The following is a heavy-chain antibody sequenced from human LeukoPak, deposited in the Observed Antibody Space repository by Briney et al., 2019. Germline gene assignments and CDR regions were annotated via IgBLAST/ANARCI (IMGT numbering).Heavy chain of an antibody. CDR3: ARERYHYDINGFSIMRYSDS. CDR2: IYYRGNT. Sequence: PSQTLSLTCSVSGGFISSGDYYWSWIRQHPGKGLEWIGFIYYRGNTYSNPSLKSRVSISADTSKNQFYLELSSVTAADTALYYCARERYHYDINGFSIMRYSDSWGQGALVTVSS. D-gene: IGHD3-22*01. V-gene: IGHV4-31*03. CDR1: GGFISSGDYY. J-gene: IGHJ4*02.